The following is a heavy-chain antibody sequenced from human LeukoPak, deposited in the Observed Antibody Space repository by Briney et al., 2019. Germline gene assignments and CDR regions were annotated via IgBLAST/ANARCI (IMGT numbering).Heavy chain of an antibody. D-gene: IGHD5-24*01. CDR1: GGSISSYY. Sequence: PSETLSLTCTVSGGSISSYYWSWIRQPPGKGLDWIGCIYYSGSTNYNPSLKSRVTISVDTSKNQFSLKLSSVTAADTAVYYCARSRDGYNSNAFDIWGQGTMVTVSS. CDR3: ARSRDGYNSNAFDI. CDR2: IYYSGST. J-gene: IGHJ3*02. V-gene: IGHV4-59*01.